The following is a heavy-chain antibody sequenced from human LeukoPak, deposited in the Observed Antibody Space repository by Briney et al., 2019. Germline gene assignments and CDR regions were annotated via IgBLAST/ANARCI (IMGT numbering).Heavy chain of an antibody. V-gene: IGHV3-53*05. CDR2: IYSGGST. CDR1: GFTVSSNY. Sequence: GGSLRLSCAASGFTVSSNYMSWDRQAPGKGLEWVSVIYSGGSTYYADSVRGRFTISRDESRNTVYLQMDSLRVEDTAVYSCGRDRSEMDHRYIDYWGQGTLIIVSS. J-gene: IGHJ4*02. CDR3: GRDRSEMDHRYIDY. D-gene: IGHD5-24*01.